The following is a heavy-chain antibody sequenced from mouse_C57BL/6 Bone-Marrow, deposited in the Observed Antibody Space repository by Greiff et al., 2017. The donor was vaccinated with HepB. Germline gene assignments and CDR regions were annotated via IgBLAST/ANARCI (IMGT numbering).Heavy chain of an antibody. Sequence: QVQLKQPGAELVKPGASVKLSCKASGYTFTSYWMHWVKQRPGQGLEWIGMIHPNSGSTNYNEKFKSKATLTVDKSSSTAYMQLSSLTSEDSAVYYCARTREAQFAYWGQGTLVTVSA. CDR2: IHPNSGST. CDR3: ARTREAQFAY. V-gene: IGHV1-64*01. J-gene: IGHJ3*01. CDR1: GYTFTSYW.